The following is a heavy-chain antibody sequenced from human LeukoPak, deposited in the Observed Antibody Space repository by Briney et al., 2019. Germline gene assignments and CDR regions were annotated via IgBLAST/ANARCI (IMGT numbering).Heavy chain of an antibody. V-gene: IGHV4-38-2*02. Sequence: SETLSLTCTVSGYSISSGYYWGWIRQPPGKGLEWIGSIYHSGSTYYNPSLKSRVTISVDTSKNQFSLKLSSVTAADTAVYYCARSSYGYYDAFDIWGQGTMVTVSS. D-gene: IGHD5-18*01. CDR3: ARSSYGYYDAFDI. CDR2: IYHSGST. J-gene: IGHJ3*02. CDR1: GYSISSGYY.